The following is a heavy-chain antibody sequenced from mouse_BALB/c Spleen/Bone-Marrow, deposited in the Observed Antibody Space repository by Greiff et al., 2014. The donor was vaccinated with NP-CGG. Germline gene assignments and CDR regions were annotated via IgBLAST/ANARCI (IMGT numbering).Heavy chain of an antibody. CDR1: GYAFTSYN. J-gene: IGHJ3*01. V-gene: IGHV1S135*01. Sequence: VQLKESGPELVKPGASGKGSCKASGYAFTSYNMYWGKQSHGKSLEWIGYIYPYNAGTSYTPKFKGKATLTVDKSSSTAYMHLNSLTSEDSAVYSCAREEYGRGFAYWGQGTLVTVSA. D-gene: IGHD2-10*02. CDR2: IYPYNAGT. CDR3: AREEYGRGFAY.